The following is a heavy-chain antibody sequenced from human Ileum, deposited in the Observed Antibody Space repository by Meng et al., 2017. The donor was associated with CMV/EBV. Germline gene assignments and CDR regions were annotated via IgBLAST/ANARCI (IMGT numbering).Heavy chain of an antibody. CDR3: ARAISCFSRWFDP. J-gene: IGHJ5*02. V-gene: IGHV3-30-3*01. D-gene: IGHD3-3*01. CDR1: GFTFNTSA. Sequence: GESLKIPCAASGFTFNTSAIHWVRQAPGKGLERVAVISYDGNNKYYANSVKDRFTISRDNSKNTLYLQMNSLRADDTAVYYCARAISCFSRWFDPWGQGTLVTVSS. CDR2: ISYDGNNK.